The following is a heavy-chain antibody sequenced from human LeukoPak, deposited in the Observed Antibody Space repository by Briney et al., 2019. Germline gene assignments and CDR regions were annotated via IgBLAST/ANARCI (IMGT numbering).Heavy chain of an antibody. J-gene: IGHJ4*02. CDR2: ISYDGSNK. V-gene: IGHV3-30*03. Sequence: GRSLRLSCAASGFTFSSCAMHWVRQAPGKGLEWVAVISYDGSNKYYADSVKGRFTISRDNSKNTLYLQMNSLKAWETAVYYCAGHWGPRSSSWYAFDYWGQGTLVTVSS. CDR3: AGHWGPRSSSWYAFDY. D-gene: IGHD6-13*01. CDR1: GFTFSSCA.